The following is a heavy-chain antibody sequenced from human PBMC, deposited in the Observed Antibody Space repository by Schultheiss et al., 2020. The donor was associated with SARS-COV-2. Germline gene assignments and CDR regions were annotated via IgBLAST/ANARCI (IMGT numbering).Heavy chain of an antibody. V-gene: IGHV3-21*04. CDR1: GFTFSSYS. CDR2: ISSSSSYI. J-gene: IGHJ4*02. CDR3: TTTIFGVVTTDY. D-gene: IGHD3-3*01. Sequence: GGSLRLSCAASGFTFSSYSMNWVRQAPGKGLEWVSSISSSSSYIYYADSVKGRFTISRDNAKNSLYLQMNSLKTEDTAVYYCTTTIFGVVTTDYWGQGTPVTVSS.